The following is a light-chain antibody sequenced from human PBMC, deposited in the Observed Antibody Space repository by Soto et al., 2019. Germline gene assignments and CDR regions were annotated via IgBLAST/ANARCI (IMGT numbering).Light chain of an antibody. V-gene: IGKV1-8*01. Sequence: AIRMTQSPSSFSASTGDRVTITCRASQGISSYLAWYQQKPGKAPKLLIYAASTLQSGVPSRFSRSGSGTDFTLTISCLQSEDFATYYCQQYYSYPYTFGQGTKVDIK. CDR3: QQYYSYPYT. J-gene: IGKJ2*01. CDR2: AAS. CDR1: QGISSY.